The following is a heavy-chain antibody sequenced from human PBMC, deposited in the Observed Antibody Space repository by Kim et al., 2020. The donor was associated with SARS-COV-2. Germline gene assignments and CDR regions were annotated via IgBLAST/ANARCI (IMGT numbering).Heavy chain of an antibody. J-gene: IGHJ3*02. CDR2: ISGSGSSK. D-gene: IGHD3-22*01. CDR3: AGEVVVSPDAFCI. V-gene: IGHV3-48*03. CDR1: GLTFRSYD. Sequence: GGSLRLSCAASGLTFRSYDMNWVRQAPGKGLEWGSYISGSGSSKYYADFVKGQFTITRDNAKDSLYLQMNGLRAEDPAVYYCAGEVVVSPDAFCIWGQGTLVTVSS.